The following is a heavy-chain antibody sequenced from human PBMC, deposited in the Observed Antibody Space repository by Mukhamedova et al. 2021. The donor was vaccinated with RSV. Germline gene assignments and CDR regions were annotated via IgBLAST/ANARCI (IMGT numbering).Heavy chain of an antibody. Sequence: ALIYWDDDKRYSPSLKSRLTITKDTSKNQVVLTMTNMDPVDTATYYCAHSQPIGGVAGPFDIWGQGTMVTVSS. V-gene: IGHV2-5*02. J-gene: IGHJ3*02. CDR3: AHSQPIGGVAGPFDI. D-gene: IGHD6-19*01. CDR2: IYWDDDK.